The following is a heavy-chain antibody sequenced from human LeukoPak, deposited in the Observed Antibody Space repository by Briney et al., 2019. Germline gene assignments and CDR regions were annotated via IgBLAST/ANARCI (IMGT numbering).Heavy chain of an antibody. Sequence: ASVKVSCKASGYTFTSYDINWVRQATGQGLEWXXXXXXXXXXXXXXXKFQGRVTMTRNTSISTAYMELSSLRSEDTAVYYCARANGGYSYGLNIKVRALRLYYFDYWGQGTLVTVSS. CDR3: ARANGGYSYGLNIKVRALRLYYFDY. CDR2: XXXXXXXX. D-gene: IGHD5-18*01. V-gene: IGHV1-8*01. J-gene: IGHJ4*02. CDR1: GYTFTSYD.